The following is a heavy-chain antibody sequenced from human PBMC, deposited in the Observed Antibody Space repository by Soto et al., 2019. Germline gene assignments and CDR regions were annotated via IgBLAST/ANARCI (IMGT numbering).Heavy chain of an antibody. Sequence: GGSLRLSCAASGFTFSGFWMTRVRQAPGKGLEWVANIKQDGSSIYYVDSVKGRFTISIDNEKSSLFLQMNNLRAEDTAMYYCARWAYIHNFYFHESWGQGSLLTVSS. CDR2: IKQDGSSI. CDR1: GFTFSGFW. CDR3: ARWAYIHNFYFHES. D-gene: IGHD1-1*01. V-gene: IGHV3-7*03. J-gene: IGHJ5*02.